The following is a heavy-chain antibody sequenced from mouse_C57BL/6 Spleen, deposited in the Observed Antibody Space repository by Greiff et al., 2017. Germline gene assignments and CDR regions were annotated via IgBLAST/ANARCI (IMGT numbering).Heavy chain of an antibody. D-gene: IGHD2-3*01. CDR3: ARWTRWSFDY. V-gene: IGHV1-50*01. CDR2: IDPSDSYT. CDR1: GYTFTSYW. Sequence: VQLQQSGAELVKPGASVKLSCKASGYTFTSYWMQWVKQRPGQGLEWIGEIDPSDSYTNYNQKFKGKATLTVDTSSSTAYMQLSSLTSEDAAVYYCARWTRWSFDYWGQGTTLTVSS. J-gene: IGHJ2*01.